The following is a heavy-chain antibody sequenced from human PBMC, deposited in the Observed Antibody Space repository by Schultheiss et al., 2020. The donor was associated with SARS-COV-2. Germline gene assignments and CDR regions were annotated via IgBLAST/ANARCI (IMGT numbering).Heavy chain of an antibody. D-gene: IGHD4-17*01. CDR2: IYTSGST. J-gene: IGHJ5*02. Sequence: SETLSLTCTVSGGSISSGGYYWSWIRQPAGKGLEWIGRIYTSGSTNYNPSLKSRVTISVDTSKNQFSLKLSSVTAADTAVYYCARGDYGDYSSWGQGTLVTVSS. CDR1: GGSISSGGYY. CDR3: ARGDYGDYSS. V-gene: IGHV4-61*02.